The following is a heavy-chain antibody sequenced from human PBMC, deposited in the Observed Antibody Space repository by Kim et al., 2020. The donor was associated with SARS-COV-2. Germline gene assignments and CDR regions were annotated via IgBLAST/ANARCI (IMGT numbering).Heavy chain of an antibody. CDR1: GYTFTSYY. CDR3: AREGLLSSVLLWFGELLRGGGYFDY. CDR2: INPSGGST. D-gene: IGHD3-10*01. J-gene: IGHJ4*02. Sequence: ASVKVSCKASGYTFTSYYMHWVRQAPGQGLEWMGIINPSGGSTSYAQKFQGRVTMTRDTSTSTVYMELSSLRSEDTAVYYCAREGLLSSVLLWFGELLRGGGYFDYWGQGTLVTVSS. V-gene: IGHV1-46*01.